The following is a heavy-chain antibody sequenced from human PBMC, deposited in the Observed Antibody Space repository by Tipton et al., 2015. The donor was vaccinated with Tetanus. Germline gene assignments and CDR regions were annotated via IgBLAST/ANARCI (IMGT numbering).Heavy chain of an antibody. V-gene: IGHV3-23*01. CDR3: AKDHGPEITSVAATRYYYYGMDV. CDR1: GFIFTNYA. D-gene: IGHD2-15*01. J-gene: IGHJ6*02. Sequence: SLRLSCAASGFIFTNYAISWVRQAPGKRLEWVSAISDVGSAGDSSTYYADSVKGRFTVSGDNSKNTLYLQMNSLRAEDTAVYYCAKDHGPEITSVAATRYYYYGMDVWGQGTTVTVSS. CDR2: ISDVGSAGDSST.